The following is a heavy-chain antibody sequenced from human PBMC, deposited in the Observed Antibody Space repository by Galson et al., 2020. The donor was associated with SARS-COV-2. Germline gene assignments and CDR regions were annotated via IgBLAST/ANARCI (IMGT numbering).Heavy chain of an antibody. Sequence: GGSLRLSCAASGFTFDDYAMHWVRQAPGKGLEWVSGISWNSGSIGYADSVKGRFTISRDNAKNSLYLQMNSLRAEDTALYYCAKDSFRGSSWYEYAFDIWGQGTMVTVSS. CDR2: ISWNSGSI. CDR3: AKDSFRGSSWYEYAFDI. D-gene: IGHD6-13*01. J-gene: IGHJ3*02. CDR1: GFTFDDYA. V-gene: IGHV3-9*01.